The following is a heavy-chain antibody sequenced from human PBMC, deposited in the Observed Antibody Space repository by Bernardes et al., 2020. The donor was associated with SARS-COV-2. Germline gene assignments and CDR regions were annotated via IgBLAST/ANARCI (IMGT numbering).Heavy chain of an antibody. D-gene: IGHD6-19*01. J-gene: IGHJ4*02. CDR2: ISPYSGNT. CDR3: ARSLFYSSGWFDY. CDR1: GYGFREYG. V-gene: IGHV1-18*04. Sequence: SVKVSCKASGYGFREYGISWVRQAPGQGLEWMGWISPYSGNTKYAQKVQGRVTMTTDTSTYTAYMDLTSLRSDDTAVYYCARSLFYSSGWFDYWGQGTLVTVSS.